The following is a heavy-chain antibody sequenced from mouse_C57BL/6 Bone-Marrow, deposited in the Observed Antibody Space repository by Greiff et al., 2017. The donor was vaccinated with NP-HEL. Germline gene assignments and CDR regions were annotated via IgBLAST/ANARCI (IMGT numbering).Heavy chain of an antibody. V-gene: IGHV8-12*01. D-gene: IGHD2-2*01. CDR2: IYWDDDK. Sequence: QVTLNVSGPGILQSSQTLSLTCSFSGFSLSTSGMGVSWIRQPSGKGLEWLAHIYWDDDKRYNPSLKSRLTISKDTSRNQVFLKITSVDTADTATYYCARSGYLLWLRRGYWYFDVWGTGTTVTVSS. CDR1: GFSLSTSGMG. CDR3: ARSGYLLWLRRGYWYFDV. J-gene: IGHJ1*03.